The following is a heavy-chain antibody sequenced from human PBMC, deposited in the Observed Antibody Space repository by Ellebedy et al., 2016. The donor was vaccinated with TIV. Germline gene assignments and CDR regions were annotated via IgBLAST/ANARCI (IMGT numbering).Heavy chain of an antibody. CDR3: ARTDPWQPIDD. V-gene: IGHV4-39*01. J-gene: IGHJ4*02. CDR1: GGAMNSFSYY. Sequence: MPSETLSLTCTVSGGAMNSFSYYWGWIRQPPGKGLQWIGSVYYTGSPYYNPSFKSRVTLSADTSKNQFSLNLRTVTAADTAVYYCARTDPWQPIDDWGQGILVSVSS. CDR2: VYYTGSP. D-gene: IGHD2-21*02.